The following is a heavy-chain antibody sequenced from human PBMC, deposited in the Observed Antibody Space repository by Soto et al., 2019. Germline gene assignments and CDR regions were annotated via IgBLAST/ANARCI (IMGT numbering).Heavy chain of an antibody. CDR1: GYSFTSLD. CDR3: ARGVSGGVDY. Sequence: EASVNVSCKASGYSFTSLDINWVRQTAGQGLEWMGWMEPSTGRTGYAQKFQGRVTMTRDTSINTAYMELTTLTSDDTAFYYCARGVSGGVDYWGQGTLDTVSS. D-gene: IGHD3-16*01. J-gene: IGHJ4*02. CDR2: MEPSTGRT. V-gene: IGHV1-8*01.